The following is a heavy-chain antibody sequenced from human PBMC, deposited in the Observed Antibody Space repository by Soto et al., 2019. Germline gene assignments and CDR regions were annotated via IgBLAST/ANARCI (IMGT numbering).Heavy chain of an antibody. Sequence: EVQLVESGGGLVQPGGSLKLSCAASGFTFSGSAMHWVRQASGKGLEWIGRIRGKANSYATTYAASVKDRFTISRDDFKNTAYLQMNSLKTEDTAVYYCSMARGLVLPDYWGQGTLVTVSS. CDR2: IRGKANSYAT. J-gene: IGHJ4*02. V-gene: IGHV3-73*02. CDR3: SMARGLVLPDY. CDR1: GFTFSGSA. D-gene: IGHD2-8*01.